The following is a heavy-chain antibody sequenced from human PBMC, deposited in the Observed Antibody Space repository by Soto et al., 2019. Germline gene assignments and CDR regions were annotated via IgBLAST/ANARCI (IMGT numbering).Heavy chain of an antibody. Sequence: GESLKISCKGSGYSFTSYWIDWVRQMPGKGLEWMGIIYPGDSDTRYSPSFQGQVTISADKSISTAYLQWSSLKASDTAMCFCARRYCCGGSCWFDPWGQGTLVTVSS. D-gene: IGHD2-15*01. J-gene: IGHJ5*02. CDR1: GYSFTSYW. V-gene: IGHV5-51*01. CDR3: ARRYCCGGSCWFDP. CDR2: IYPGDSDT.